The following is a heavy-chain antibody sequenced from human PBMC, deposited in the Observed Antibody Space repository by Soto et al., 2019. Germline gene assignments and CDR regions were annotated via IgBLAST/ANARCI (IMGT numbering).Heavy chain of an antibody. D-gene: IGHD2-21*02. J-gene: IGHJ4*02. CDR3: AKGRASDCPGCTQDY. CDR2: VSGSGDST. CDR1: AFTFSSYA. V-gene: IGHV3-23*01. Sequence: EVQLLESGGGLAQPGGSLRLSCAASAFTFSSYAMSWVRQAPGKGLEWVSAVSGSGDSTYYADSVKGRFTISRDNSKNKRHLQMNSLRAEDKAVYYCAKGRASDCPGCTQDYWGQGTLVTVSS.